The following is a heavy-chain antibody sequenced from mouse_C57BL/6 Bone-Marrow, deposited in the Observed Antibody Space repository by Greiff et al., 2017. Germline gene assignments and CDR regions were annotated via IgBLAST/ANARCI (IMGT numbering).Heavy chain of an antibody. CDR2: INPNNGGT. V-gene: IGHV1-26*01. J-gene: IGHJ3*01. CDR1: GYTFTDYY. CDR3: ARSAGIYYYGSSPFAY. D-gene: IGHD1-1*01. Sequence: EVQLQQSGPELVKPGASVKISCKASGYTFTDYYMNWVKQSHGKSLEWIGDINPNNGGTSYNQKFKGKATLTVDKSSSTAYMELRSLPSEDSAVYYWARSAGIYYYGSSPFAYWGQGTLVTVSA.